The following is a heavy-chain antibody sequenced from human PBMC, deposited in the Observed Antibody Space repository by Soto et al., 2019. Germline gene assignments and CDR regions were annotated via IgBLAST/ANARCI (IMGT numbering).Heavy chain of an antibody. CDR2: ISFDGDKK. J-gene: IGHJ4*02. D-gene: IGHD4-17*01. V-gene: IGHV3-30*18. Sequence: QVQLVESGGGVAQPGRSLRISCVASGFTFSSYGMHWVRQAPGKGLEWVAVISFDGDKKYYADSVKGRFTISRDNSNNTLDLQMYSLRGEDTAVYYSAKDGVTTVTTGEFGYWGQGTLVTVSS. CDR3: AKDGVTTVTTGEFGY. CDR1: GFTFSSYG.